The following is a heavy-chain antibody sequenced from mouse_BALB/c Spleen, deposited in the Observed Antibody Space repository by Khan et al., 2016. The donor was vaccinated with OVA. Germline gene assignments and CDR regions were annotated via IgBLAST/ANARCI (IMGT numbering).Heavy chain of an antibody. CDR1: GFSLTSYG. D-gene: IGHD2-3*01. CDR2: IWAGGST. J-gene: IGHJ4*01. Sequence: QVQLQQSGPGLVAPSQSLSITCTVSGFSLTSYGVHWVRQPPGKGLEWLGVIWAGGSTNYNSALMSRLSISKDNSKSQVFLKMNSLQTDDTALYYCARGDVYYEGAMDYWGQGTSVTVSS. CDR3: ARGDVYYEGAMDY. V-gene: IGHV2-9*02.